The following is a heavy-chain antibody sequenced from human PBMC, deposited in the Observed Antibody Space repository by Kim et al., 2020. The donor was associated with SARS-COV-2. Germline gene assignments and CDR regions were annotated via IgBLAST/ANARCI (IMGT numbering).Heavy chain of an antibody. V-gene: IGHV3-9*01. CDR3: AKARLTDSNWFDP. J-gene: IGHJ5*01. CDR2: INYNSGRI. Sequence: GGSLRLSCAASGFSFDDSAMHWVRQAPGKGLEWVSGINYNSGRIAYADSVKGRFTISRDNAKKSLYLQMNSLSDEDKDWYDCAKARLTDSNWFDPWGQGTLVTVSS. CDR1: GFSFDDSA. D-gene: IGHD3-22*01.